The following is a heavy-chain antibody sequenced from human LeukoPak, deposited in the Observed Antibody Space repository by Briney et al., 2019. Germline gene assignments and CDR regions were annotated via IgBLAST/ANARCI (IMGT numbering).Heavy chain of an antibody. D-gene: IGHD5-18*01. V-gene: IGHV1-46*03. CDR3: ARGPNYSYGLLDY. Sequence: ASVRVSCKXFGYTFTTYFIHWVRQAPRQGLEWMGMIKPLGGDTTYAQKFQGRVTMTRDTSTSTVRMELRSLISEDTAVYFCARGPNYSYGLLDYWGQGTQVTVTS. CDR2: IKPLGGDT. J-gene: IGHJ4*02. CDR1: GYTFTTYF.